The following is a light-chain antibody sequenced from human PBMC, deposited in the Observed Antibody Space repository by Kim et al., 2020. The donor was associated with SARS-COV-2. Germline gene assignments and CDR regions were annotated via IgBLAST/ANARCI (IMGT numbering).Light chain of an antibody. CDR3: SAWDSSLSAWV. J-gene: IGLJ3*02. CDR2: RNN. Sequence: RQTATLTCTGDSNNVGNQVAAWLQQHQGHPPTLLSYRNNNRPSGISARLSASRSGNTASLTITGLRPEDEADYYCSAWDSSLSAWVFGGGTQLTVL. CDR1: SNNVGNQV. V-gene: IGLV10-54*01.